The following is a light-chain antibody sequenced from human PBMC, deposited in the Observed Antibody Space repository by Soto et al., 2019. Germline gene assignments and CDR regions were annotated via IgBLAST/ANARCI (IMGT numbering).Light chain of an antibody. CDR1: SSNVGGYNY. V-gene: IGLV2-8*01. CDR2: EVN. Sequence: QSVLTQPPSASGSPGHPVTISCTGTSSNVGGYNYVSWYQQHPGKVPKLMVYEVNKRPSGVPDRFSGSKSGNTASLTVSGLQAEDEADYYCTSYAGGNNVVGTGTKLTVL. J-gene: IGLJ1*01. CDR3: TSYAGGNNV.